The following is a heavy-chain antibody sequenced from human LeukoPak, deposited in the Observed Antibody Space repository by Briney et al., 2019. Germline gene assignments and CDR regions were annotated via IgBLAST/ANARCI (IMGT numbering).Heavy chain of an antibody. CDR1: GCFFTSYW. V-gene: IGHV5-10-1*01. CDR3: SRHGEFLFDC. CDR2: IDPSDSYT. D-gene: IGHD3-10*01. Sequence: GGSLQISCKGSGCFFTSYWISWGRQMPGKGREGMGRIDPSDSYTNYSPSFQGHLTISADKSISTAYLQWSSLKASDTAMYYCSRHGEFLFDCGGQGTLVTVS. J-gene: IGHJ4*02.